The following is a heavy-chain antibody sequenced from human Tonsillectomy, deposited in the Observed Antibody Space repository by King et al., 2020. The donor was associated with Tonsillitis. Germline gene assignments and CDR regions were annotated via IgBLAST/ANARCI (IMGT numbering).Heavy chain of an antibody. J-gene: IGHJ6*02. V-gene: IGHV4-4*02. D-gene: IGHD3-10*01. CDR2: IYHSGST. CDR3: ASYGSGNKNYYYYGMDV. CDR1: GGSISSSNW. Sequence: VQLQESGPGLVKPSGTLSLTCAVSGGSISSSNWWSWVRQPPGKGLEWIGEIYHSGSTNYNPSLKSRVTISVDKSKNQFSLKLSSVTAADTAVYYCASYGSGNKNYYYYGMDVWGQGTTVPVSS.